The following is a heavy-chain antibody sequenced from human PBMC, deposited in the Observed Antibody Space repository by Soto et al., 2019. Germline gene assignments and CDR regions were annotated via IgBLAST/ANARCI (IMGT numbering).Heavy chain of an antibody. CDR1: GFPFSSYH. J-gene: IGHJ4*02. CDR3: ARTIKFDGDRIY. CDR2: IWFDGTNK. D-gene: IGHD3-10*01. Sequence: QVQLVESGGGVVQPGRSLRLSCAASGFPFSSYHMHWVRQAPGKGLEWVAVIWFDGTNKYYADSVKGRFTISRDNSKNTLYLQMNSLRAEDTAVYYCARTIKFDGDRIYWGQGTLVTVYS. V-gene: IGHV3-33*01.